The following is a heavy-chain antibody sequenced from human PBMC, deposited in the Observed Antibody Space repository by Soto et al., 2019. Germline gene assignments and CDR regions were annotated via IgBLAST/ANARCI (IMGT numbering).Heavy chain of an antibody. CDR1: GYSFTSYW. Sequence: GESLKISCKGSGYSFTSYWIGWVRQMPGKGLEWMGIIYPGDSDTRYSPSFQGQVTISADKSISTAYLQWSSLKASDTAMYYCAIFPYSSSWHPFFSYWGQGTLVPVSS. CDR3: AIFPYSSSWHPFFSY. J-gene: IGHJ1*01. V-gene: IGHV5-51*01. D-gene: IGHD6-13*01. CDR2: IYPGDSDT.